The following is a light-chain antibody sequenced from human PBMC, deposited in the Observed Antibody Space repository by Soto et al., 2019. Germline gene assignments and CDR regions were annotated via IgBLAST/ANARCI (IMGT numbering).Light chain of an antibody. Sequence: DIVMTQSPDSLSVSLGERATIKCRSSQSVLHRSNGNNYIAWYQQKPGQPPKLLIYWSSTRDSGVPDRFIGSGSGTDFTLTVSSLQAEDVAVYYCQQYNNWPLTFGGGTKVEIK. J-gene: IGKJ4*01. CDR3: QQYNNWPLT. CDR2: WSS. V-gene: IGKV4-1*01. CDR1: QSVLHRSNGNNY.